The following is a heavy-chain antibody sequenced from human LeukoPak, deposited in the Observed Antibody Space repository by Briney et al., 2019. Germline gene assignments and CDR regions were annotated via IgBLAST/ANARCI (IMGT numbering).Heavy chain of an antibody. CDR2: IYYSGST. D-gene: IGHD2-2*01. Sequence: SQTLSLTCTVSGGSISSGGYYWSWIRQHPGKGLEWIGYIYYSGSTYYNPSLKSRVTISVDTSKNQFSLKLSSVTAADTAVYYCATYCSSTSCYSSADHAFDIWGQGTMVTVSS. J-gene: IGHJ3*02. CDR1: GGSISSGGYY. V-gene: IGHV4-31*03. CDR3: ATYCSSTSCYSSADHAFDI.